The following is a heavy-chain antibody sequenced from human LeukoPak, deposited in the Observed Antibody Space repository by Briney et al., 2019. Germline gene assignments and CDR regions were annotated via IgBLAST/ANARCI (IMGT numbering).Heavy chain of an antibody. J-gene: IGHJ4*02. CDR2: INPNSGGT. CDR1: GGTFRSNA. D-gene: IGHD1-26*01. Sequence: GASVKVSCKASGGTFRSNAINWVRQAPGQGLEWMGWINPNSGGTNSAQKFQGRVTMTRDTSISTAYMELSRLTSDDTAVYYCARHPYSGSYHFDYWGQGTLVTVSS. CDR3: ARHPYSGSYHFDY. V-gene: IGHV1-2*02.